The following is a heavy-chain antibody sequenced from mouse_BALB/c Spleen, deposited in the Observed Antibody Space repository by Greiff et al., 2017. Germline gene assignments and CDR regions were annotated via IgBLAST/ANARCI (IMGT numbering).Heavy chain of an antibody. V-gene: IGHV3-2*02. J-gene: IGHJ3*01. D-gene: IGHD2-14*01. Sequence: EVKLQESGPGLVKPSQSLSLTCTVTGYSITSDYAWNWIRQFPGNKLEWMGYISYSGSTSYNPSLKSRISITRDTSKNQFFLQLNSVTTEDTATYYCARATAYYRYDAWFAYWGQGLWSLSLQ. CDR3: ARATAYYRYDAWFAY. CDR2: ISYSGST. CDR1: GYSITSDYA.